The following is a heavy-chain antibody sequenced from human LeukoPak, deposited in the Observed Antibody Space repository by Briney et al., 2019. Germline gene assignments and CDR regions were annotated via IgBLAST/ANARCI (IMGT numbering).Heavy chain of an antibody. J-gene: IGHJ4*02. Sequence: GGSLRLSCAASVLTFSSYSMGCVRQAPGKGREWGANKKQDVREEYYVDSVKGRFTISRDNAKNSVYLQTNRLRAEDTALYYCAREVITMVRGVIMTERYFDSWGQGTPVTVSS. CDR2: KKQDVREE. V-gene: IGHV3-7*01. CDR1: VLTFSSYS. CDR3: AREVITMVRGVIMTERYFDS. D-gene: IGHD3-10*01.